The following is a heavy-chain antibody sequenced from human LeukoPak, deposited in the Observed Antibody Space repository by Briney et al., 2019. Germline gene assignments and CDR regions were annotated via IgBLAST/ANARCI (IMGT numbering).Heavy chain of an antibody. J-gene: IGHJ4*02. CDR3: ARGLVVRGVTYYFDY. Sequence: SVKVSCKASGGTFSSYPISWVRQAPGQGLEWVGGFIPISGTSNYAQKFQGRVTITTDESTSTAYMELSSLRSEDTAVYYCARGLVVRGVTYYFDYWGQGTLVTVSS. CDR2: FIPISGTS. CDR1: GGTFSSYP. D-gene: IGHD3-10*01. V-gene: IGHV1-69*05.